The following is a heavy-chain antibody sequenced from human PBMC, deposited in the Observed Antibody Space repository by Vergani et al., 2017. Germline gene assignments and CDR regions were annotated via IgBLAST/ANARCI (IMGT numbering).Heavy chain of an antibody. V-gene: IGHV5-51*01. D-gene: IGHD1-14*01. CDR3: ARHDENLDTTSPLSY. Sequence: VQLVQSGAEVKKPGESLRISCRASGYSFNTYWIGWVRQMPGKGLEWMGIIYPGDSDTRYSPSFQGQVTISADKSISTAYLQWSSLKASDTAMYFCARHDENLDTTSPLSYWGQGTLVTVSS. J-gene: IGHJ4*02. CDR2: IYPGDSDT. CDR1: GYSFNTYW.